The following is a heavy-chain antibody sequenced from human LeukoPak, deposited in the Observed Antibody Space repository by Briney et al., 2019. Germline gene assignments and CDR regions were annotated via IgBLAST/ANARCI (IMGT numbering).Heavy chain of an antibody. V-gene: IGHV3-21*04. CDR3: AASAGTYIGGDY. CDR1: GFSFSSYR. CDR2: VSNSGDYI. Sequence: GGSLRLSCAASGFSFSSYRMNWVRQAPGKGLEWVSSVSNSGDYIHYADSVKGRFTISRDNSKNTLYLQMNSLRAEDTAVYYCAASAGTYIGGDYWGQGTLVTVSS. D-gene: IGHD6-13*01. J-gene: IGHJ4*02.